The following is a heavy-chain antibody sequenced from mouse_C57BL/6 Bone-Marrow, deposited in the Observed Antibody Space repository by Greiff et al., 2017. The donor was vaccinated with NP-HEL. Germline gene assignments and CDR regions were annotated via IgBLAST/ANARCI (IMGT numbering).Heavy chain of an antibody. J-gene: IGHJ4*01. D-gene: IGHD2-3*01. CDR1: GYTFTDYY. CDR3: TRWLLNYYAMDF. Sequence: EVKLQQSGPVLVKPGASVKMSCKASGYTFTDYYMNWVKQSPGKSLEWIGVINPYNGGTSYNQKFKGKATLTVDKSSSTAYMELNSLTSEDSAVYYCTRWLLNYYAMDFWGQGTSVTVSS. V-gene: IGHV1-19*01. CDR2: INPYNGGT.